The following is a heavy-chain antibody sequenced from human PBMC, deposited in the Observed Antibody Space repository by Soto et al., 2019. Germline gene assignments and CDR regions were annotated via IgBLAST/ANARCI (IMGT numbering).Heavy chain of an antibody. V-gene: IGHV4-59*01. CDR3: AREDRAHDLPFDP. CDR2: ISKSGSA. J-gene: IGHJ5*02. Sequence: SETLSLTCTVSGDSISSNQWGWIRQPPGKGLEWIGYISKSGSANHNPSLKSRVTMSIDMAKNQFSLKLNSVTAADTAVYYCAREDRAHDLPFDPWGQGILVTVS. D-gene: IGHD5-18*01. CDR1: GDSISSNQ.